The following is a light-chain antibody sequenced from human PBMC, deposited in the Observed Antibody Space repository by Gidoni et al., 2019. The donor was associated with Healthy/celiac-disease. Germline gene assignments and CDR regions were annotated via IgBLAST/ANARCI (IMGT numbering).Light chain of an antibody. CDR2: DVS. CDR3: SSYTSSSTSPYV. J-gene: IGLJ1*01. CDR1: SSDVGGYNY. V-gene: IGLV2-14*01. Sequence: QSALTQPASVSGSPGPSLTISCTGTSSDVGGYNYVSWYQQHPGKAPKLMIYDVSNRPSGVSNRFSGSKSGNTASLTISGLQAEDEADYYCSSYTSSSTSPYVFGTGTKVTVL.